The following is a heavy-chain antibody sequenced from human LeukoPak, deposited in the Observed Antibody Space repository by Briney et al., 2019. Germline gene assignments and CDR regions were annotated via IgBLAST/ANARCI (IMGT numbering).Heavy chain of an antibody. V-gene: IGHV6-1*01. Sequence: SQTLSLTCAISGDSVSSNSAAWNWIRQSPSRGLEWLGRTYYRSKWYNDYAVSVRSRITINPDTSKNQFSLQLNSVTPEDTAVYYCAIGQLVTDAFDIWGQGTMVTVSS. CDR3: AIGQLVTDAFDI. J-gene: IGHJ3*02. D-gene: IGHD6-13*01. CDR2: TYYRSKWYN. CDR1: GDSVSSNSAA.